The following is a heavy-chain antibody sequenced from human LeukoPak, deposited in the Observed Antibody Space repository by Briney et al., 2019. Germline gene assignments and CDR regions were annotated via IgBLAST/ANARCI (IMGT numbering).Heavy chain of an antibody. CDR1: GYTFTGYY. V-gene: IGHV1-2*02. Sequence: ASVKLSCKASGYTFTGYYMHWVRQAPGQGLEWMGWINPNSGGTNYAQKFQGRVTMTRDTSISTAYMELSRLRSDDTAVYYCARGPRDGDYAYWFDPWGQGTLVTVSS. J-gene: IGHJ5*02. CDR3: ARGPRDGDYAYWFDP. CDR2: INPNSGGT. D-gene: IGHD4-17*01.